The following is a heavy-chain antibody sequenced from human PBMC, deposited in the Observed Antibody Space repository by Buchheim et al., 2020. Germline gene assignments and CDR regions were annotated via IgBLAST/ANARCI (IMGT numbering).Heavy chain of an antibody. J-gene: IGHJ4*02. CDR1: GFTFSSYS. CDR2: ISSIISTI. V-gene: IGHV3-48*02. D-gene: IGHD3-10*01. Sequence: EVQLEESGGGLVQPGGSLRLSCAASGFTFSSYSMNWVRQAPGKGLEWVSYISSIISTIYYADSVKGRFTISRDTAQNSLYLQMNSLRDEDTGVYYRARASYGSGSYPRYALFSYYFDYWGQGTL. CDR3: ARASYGSGSYPRYALFSYYFDY.